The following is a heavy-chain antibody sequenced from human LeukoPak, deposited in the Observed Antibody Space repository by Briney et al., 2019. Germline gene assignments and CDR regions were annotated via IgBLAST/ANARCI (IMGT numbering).Heavy chain of an antibody. CDR2: IYFRGSA. CDR3: ARDSASVARCIAARRYYFDY. CDR1: GDSISDNFYY. J-gene: IGHJ4*02. D-gene: IGHD6-6*01. Sequence: PSETLSLTCTVSGDSISDNFYYWGWVRQPPNKGLEWIERIYFRGSAYCSPSLKSRVTISLDTSKHQFSLNLSSVTAADTAVYYCARDSASVARCIAARRYYFDYWGQGALVTVPS. V-gene: IGHV4-39*07.